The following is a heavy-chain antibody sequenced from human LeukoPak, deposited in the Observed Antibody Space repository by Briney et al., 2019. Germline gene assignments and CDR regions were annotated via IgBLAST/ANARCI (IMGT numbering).Heavy chain of an antibody. Sequence: GGSLRLSCAASGFSFSDYSMNWVRQAPGKGLEWVSSITRTSYYIYYTDSVKGRFTISRGNAKKSLYLQMNTLRAEDTALYYCARAPSAGDYYPWYFDLWGRGTLVTVSS. CDR2: ITRTSYYI. J-gene: IGHJ2*01. CDR1: GFSFSDYS. D-gene: IGHD7-27*01. V-gene: IGHV3-21*01. CDR3: ARAPSAGDYYPWYFDL.